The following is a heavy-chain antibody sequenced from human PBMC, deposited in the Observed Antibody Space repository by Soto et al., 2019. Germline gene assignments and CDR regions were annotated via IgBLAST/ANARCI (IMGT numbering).Heavy chain of an antibody. CDR2: IWYDGSNK. Sequence: QVQLVESGGGVVQPGRSLRLYCAASGFTFSSYGMHWVRQAPGKGLEWVAVIWYDGSNKYYADSVKGRFTISRDNSKNKLNLQMNSLRAEDTAVYYCARGWSYGGNSVQYFQHWGQGTLVTVSS. D-gene: IGHD4-17*01. J-gene: IGHJ1*01. CDR1: GFTFSSYG. CDR3: ARGWSYGGNSVQYFQH. V-gene: IGHV3-33*01.